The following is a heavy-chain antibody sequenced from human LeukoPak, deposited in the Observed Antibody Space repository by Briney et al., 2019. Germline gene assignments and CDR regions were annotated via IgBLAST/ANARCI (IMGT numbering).Heavy chain of an antibody. CDR3: ASEGSSGYYPY. CDR2: ISYDGSEK. V-gene: IGHV3-30-3*01. CDR1: GLTFSSYP. Sequence: PGGSLRLSCAASGLTFSSYPMHWVRQAPGKGLEWVAVISYDGSEKHYADPVKGRFTISRDNSKNTLYLQMNSLRAEVTAVYYCASEGSSGYYPYWGQGILVTVSS. J-gene: IGHJ4*02. D-gene: IGHD3-22*01.